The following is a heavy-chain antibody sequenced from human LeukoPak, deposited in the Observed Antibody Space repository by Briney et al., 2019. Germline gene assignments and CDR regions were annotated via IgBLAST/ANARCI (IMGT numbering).Heavy chain of an antibody. V-gene: IGHV1-2*02. D-gene: IGHD2-21*02. J-gene: IGHJ4*02. Sequence: ASVKVSCKASGYTFTGYYMHWVRQAPGQGLEWMGWINPNSGGTNYAQKFQGRVTMTRDTYISTAYMELSRLRSDETAVYYCARDYYCGGDCSAFDYWGQGTLVTVSS. CDR2: INPNSGGT. CDR3: ARDYYCGGDCSAFDY. CDR1: GYTFTGYY.